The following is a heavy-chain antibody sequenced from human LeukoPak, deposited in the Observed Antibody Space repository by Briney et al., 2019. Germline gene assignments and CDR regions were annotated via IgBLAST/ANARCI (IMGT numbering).Heavy chain of an antibody. CDR1: GYSFTSYW. Sequence: GESLKISCKGSGYSFTSYWIGWVRQMPGKGLEWMGIIYPGDSDTRYSPSFQGQVTISADKSISTAYLQWSSLKASDTAMYYCARRGGNYYDSSGLRPDWFDPWGQGTLVTVSS. D-gene: IGHD3-22*01. CDR3: ARRGGNYYDSSGLRPDWFDP. V-gene: IGHV5-51*01. CDR2: IYPGDSDT. J-gene: IGHJ5*02.